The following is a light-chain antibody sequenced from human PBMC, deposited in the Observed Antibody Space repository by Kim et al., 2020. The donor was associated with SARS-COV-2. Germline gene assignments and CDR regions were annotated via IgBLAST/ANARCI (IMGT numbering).Light chain of an antibody. CDR3: QKYDTAPWT. CDR1: QGISNY. V-gene: IGKV1-27*01. J-gene: IGKJ1*01. Sequence: DIQMTQSPSSLSTSVGDGVTITCRASQGISNYLAWYQQKPGEAPKLLIYAASTLQFGVSTWFSGSGAGTEFTLTISDLQPEDVATYYCQKYDTAPWTFGHGTKVDIK. CDR2: AAS.